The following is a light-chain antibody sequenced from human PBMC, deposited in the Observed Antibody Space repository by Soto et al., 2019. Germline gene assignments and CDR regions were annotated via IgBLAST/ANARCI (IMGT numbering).Light chain of an antibody. V-gene: IGLV2-14*01. CDR2: EVS. CDR3: CSYTTGSTLV. J-gene: IGLJ1*01. Sequence: SVLTQPASVSGSPGQSITISCTGTSTDIGTYDHVSWYQQYPGKVPQLIIYEVSNRPSGLSSRFSGSKSGNAASLTISGLQVEDEADYYCCSYTTGSTLVFGTGTKVTVL. CDR1: STDIGTYDH.